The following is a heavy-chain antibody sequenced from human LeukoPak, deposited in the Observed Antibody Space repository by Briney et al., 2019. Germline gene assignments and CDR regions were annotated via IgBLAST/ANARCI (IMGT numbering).Heavy chain of an antibody. V-gene: IGHV3-74*01. D-gene: IGHD3-3*01. CDR1: GFTLGRYW. CDR3: ARDHHDFWSGYPKY. CDR2: SNSDGKIT. Sequence: GGSLRLSCAASGFTLGRYWMHWFRQAPGTGLVWVARSNSDGKITDYADSVRGRFTTSRDNTKNTVYLQMCSLRAEDTGVYYCARDHHDFWSGYPKYWGQGTLVIVSS. J-gene: IGHJ4*02.